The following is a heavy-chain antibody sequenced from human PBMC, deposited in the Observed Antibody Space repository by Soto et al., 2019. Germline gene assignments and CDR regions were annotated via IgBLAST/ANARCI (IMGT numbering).Heavy chain of an antibody. Sequence: QVQLVEAGGGVVQPGRSLRLSCAASGFTFSNYGMHWVRQAPGKGLEWVAVISDDGSYKNHADSVKGRFTISRDNSKNTLYLQLNSLRAEDTAVYYCAKDHYSVTSGYKDYWGQATLVTVSS. CDR1: GFTFSNYG. CDR2: ISDDGSYK. D-gene: IGHD3-22*01. V-gene: IGHV3-30*18. J-gene: IGHJ4*02. CDR3: AKDHYSVTSGYKDY.